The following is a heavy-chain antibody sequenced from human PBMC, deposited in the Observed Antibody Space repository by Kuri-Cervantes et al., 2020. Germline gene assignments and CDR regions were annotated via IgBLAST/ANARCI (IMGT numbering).Heavy chain of an antibody. CDR3: ASGGTMIVMGY. CDR2: IKGDGSDI. CDR1: AFTFSRYW. J-gene: IGHJ4*02. D-gene: IGHD3-22*01. Sequence: GESLKISCAASAFTFSRYWMHWVRQAPGKGLVWVSRIKGDGSDIVYADSVRGRFTISRDNAKNTLYLQMNSLRAEDTAVYYCASGGTMIVMGYWGQGTLVTVSS. V-gene: IGHV3-74*01.